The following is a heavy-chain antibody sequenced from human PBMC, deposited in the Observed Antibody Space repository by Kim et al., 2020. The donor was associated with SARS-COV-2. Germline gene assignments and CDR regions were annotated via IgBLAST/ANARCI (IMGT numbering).Heavy chain of an antibody. D-gene: IGHD6-13*01. CDR3: AKDKVRGCSGSSCGKNRAFDI. V-gene: IGHV3-9*01. J-gene: IGHJ3*02. CDR1: GFTFDDYA. Sequence: GGSLRLSCAASGFTFDDYAMHWVRQAPGKGLEWVSGISWNSGSIGYADSLKGRFTISRDNAKNSLYLQMNSLRAEDTALYYCAKDKVRGCSGSSCGKNRAFDIWGQGTMVTVSS. CDR2: ISWNSGSI.